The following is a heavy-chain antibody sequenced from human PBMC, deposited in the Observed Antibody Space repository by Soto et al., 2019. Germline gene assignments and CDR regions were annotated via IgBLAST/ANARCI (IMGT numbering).Heavy chain of an antibody. D-gene: IGHD2-15*01. J-gene: IGHJ4*02. Sequence: PGGSLRLSCAASGFTFSSYAMHWVRQAPGKGLEWVAVISYDGSNKYYADSVKGRFTISRDNSKNTLYLQMNSLRAEDTAVYYCARELPREIVVVVAATPGSLDYWGQGTLVTVSS. CDR1: GFTFSSYA. CDR3: ARELPREIVVVVAATPGSLDY. CDR2: ISYDGSNK. V-gene: IGHV3-30-3*01.